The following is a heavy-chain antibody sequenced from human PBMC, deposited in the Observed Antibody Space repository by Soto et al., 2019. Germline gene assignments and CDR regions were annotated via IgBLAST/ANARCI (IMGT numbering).Heavy chain of an antibody. J-gene: IGHJ5*02. V-gene: IGHV2-5*02. CDR3: ALSTTATGWFAP. Sequence: QITLKESGPPLVKSTQTLTLTCTFSGFSLSTSGVGVGWIRQPPGKALEWLALIYWDDDKRYSPSLKSRLTITTDTTKNQVVLKMTNTDPVDTATYYCALSTTATGWFAPWGQGTLVTVSS. D-gene: IGHD1-1*01. CDR1: GFSLSTSGVG. CDR2: IYWDDDK.